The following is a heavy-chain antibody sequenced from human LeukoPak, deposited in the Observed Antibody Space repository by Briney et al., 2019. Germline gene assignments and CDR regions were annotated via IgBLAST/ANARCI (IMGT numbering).Heavy chain of an antibody. CDR2: IKHDGSGP. D-gene: IGHD6-19*01. Sequence: GGSLRLSCAASGFTFSTYWMTWVRRAPGKGLEWVANIKHDGSGPSYLDSVKGRFTISRANARNSLSLQMSSLRAEDTAVYYCARAREITVSGTDYFDYWGQGTLVTVSS. CDR1: GFTFSTYW. V-gene: IGHV3-7*01. CDR3: ARAREITVSGTDYFDY. J-gene: IGHJ4*02.